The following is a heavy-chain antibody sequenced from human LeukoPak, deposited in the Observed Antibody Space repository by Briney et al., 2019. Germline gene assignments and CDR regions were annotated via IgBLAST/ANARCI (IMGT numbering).Heavy chain of an antibody. D-gene: IGHD1-26*01. V-gene: IGHV4-39*07. Sequence: SETLSLTCTVSGGSISSSSYYWGWIRQPPGKGLEWIGSIYYSGSTYYNPSLKSRVTISVDTSKNQFSLKLSSVTAADTAVYYCARESNSGSYGPHWYFDLWGRGTLVTVSS. CDR2: IYYSGST. CDR3: ARESNSGSYGPHWYFDL. CDR1: GGSISSSSYY. J-gene: IGHJ2*01.